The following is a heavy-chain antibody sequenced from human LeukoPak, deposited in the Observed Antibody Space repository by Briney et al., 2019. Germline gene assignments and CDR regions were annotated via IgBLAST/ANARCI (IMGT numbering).Heavy chain of an antibody. Sequence: GGSLRLSCAASGFTFSSYAMHWVRQAPGKGLEWVSVIYSGGSTYYADSVKGRFTISRHNSKNTLYLQMNSLRAEDTAVYYCAREGPYAFDIWGQGTMVTVSS. V-gene: IGHV3-53*04. CDR1: GFTFSSYA. CDR3: AREGPYAFDI. CDR2: IYSGGST. J-gene: IGHJ3*02.